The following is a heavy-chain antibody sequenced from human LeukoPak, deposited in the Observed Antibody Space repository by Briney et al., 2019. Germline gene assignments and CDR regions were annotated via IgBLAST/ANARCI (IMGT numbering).Heavy chain of an antibody. CDR3: AREWWGDYLFDYYYGLDV. Sequence: GGSLRLSCEGSRFTFSSYWMNWVRQAPGKGLEWVANIKQDGSEKYYVDSVKGQFTISRDNAKNLLYLQMNNLRVEDTAVYYCAREWWGDYLFDYYYGLDVWGQGTTVTVSS. V-gene: IGHV3-7*01. D-gene: IGHD4-17*01. CDR1: RFTFSSYW. CDR2: IKQDGSEK. J-gene: IGHJ6*02.